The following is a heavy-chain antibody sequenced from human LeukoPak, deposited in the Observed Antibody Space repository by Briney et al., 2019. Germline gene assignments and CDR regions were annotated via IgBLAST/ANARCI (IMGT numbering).Heavy chain of an antibody. J-gene: IGHJ3*02. CDR2: ISYDGSNK. Sequence: GGSLRLSCAASGFTSSSYGMHWVRQAPGKGLEWVAVISYDGSNKYYADSVKGRFTISRDNSKNTLYLQMNSLRAEDTAVYYCAKDALTKYYDILTGQGAFDIWGQGTMVTVSS. D-gene: IGHD3-9*01. CDR3: AKDALTKYYDILTGQGAFDI. CDR1: GFTSSSYG. V-gene: IGHV3-30*18.